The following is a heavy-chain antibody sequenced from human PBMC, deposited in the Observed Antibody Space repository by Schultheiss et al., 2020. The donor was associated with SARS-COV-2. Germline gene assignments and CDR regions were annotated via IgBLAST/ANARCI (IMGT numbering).Heavy chain of an antibody. D-gene: IGHD1-26*01. CDR3: ARGWEGRPTFDY. CDR2: IYYSGST. CDR1: GGSISSGGYY. V-gene: IGHV4-31*03. Sequence: SQTLSLTCTVSGGSISSGGYYWSWIRQHPGKGLEWIGYIYYSGSTYYNPSLKSRVTISVDTSKNQFSLKLSSVTAADTAVYYCARGWEGRPTFDYWGQGTLVTV. J-gene: IGHJ4*02.